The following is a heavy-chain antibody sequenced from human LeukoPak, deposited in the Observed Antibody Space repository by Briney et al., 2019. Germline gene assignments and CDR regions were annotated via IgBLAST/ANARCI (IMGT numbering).Heavy chain of an antibody. CDR3: TRDKLELRQFDY. CDR2: IKSKPDGGAI. J-gene: IGHJ4*02. D-gene: IGHD1-7*01. V-gene: IGHV3-15*01. CDR1: GFTLSNAW. Sequence: PGESLRLSCAASGFTLSNAWMSWVRQAPGKGLEWVGRIKSKPDGGAIDYAAPVKGRFIISRDDSKDILYLQMNSLKTEDTAVYYCTRDKLELRQFDYWGQGTLVTVSS.